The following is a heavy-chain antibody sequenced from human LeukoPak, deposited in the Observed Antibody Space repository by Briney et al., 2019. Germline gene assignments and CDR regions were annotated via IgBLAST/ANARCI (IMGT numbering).Heavy chain of an antibody. CDR1: GGSISSYY. D-gene: IGHD2-2*01. Sequence: PSETLSLTCTVSGGSISSYYWSWIRQPAGKGLEWIGRIYTSGSTNYNPSLKSRVTMSVDTSKNQFSLKLSSVTAADTAVYYCARGVPDIVVVPAAIRYYYYYYMDVWGKGTTVTVSS. V-gene: IGHV4-4*07. CDR2: IYTSGST. CDR3: ARGVPDIVVVPAAIRYYYYYYMDV. J-gene: IGHJ6*03.